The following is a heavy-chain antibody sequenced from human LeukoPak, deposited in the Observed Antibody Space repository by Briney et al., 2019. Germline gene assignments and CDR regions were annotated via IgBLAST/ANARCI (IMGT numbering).Heavy chain of an antibody. J-gene: IGHJ5*02. V-gene: IGHV1-18*01. CDR1: GYTFTSYG. Sequence: ASVKVSCKASGYTFTSYGISWVRQAPGQGLEWMGWISAYNGNTNYAQKLQGRVTMTTDTSTSTAYMELRSLRSDDTAVYYCARLEESGRFSTIFATDNWFDPWGQGTLVTVSS. CDR3: ARLEESGRFSTIFATDNWFDP. CDR2: ISAYNGNT. D-gene: IGHD3-3*01.